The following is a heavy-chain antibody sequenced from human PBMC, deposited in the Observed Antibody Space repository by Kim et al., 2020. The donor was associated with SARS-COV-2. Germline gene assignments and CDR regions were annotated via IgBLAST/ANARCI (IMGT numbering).Heavy chain of an antibody. J-gene: IGHJ6*03. D-gene: IGHD1-7*01. V-gene: IGHV3-9*01. Sequence: GGSLRLSCAASGFNFDDYAMHWVRQAPGKGLDWVSAINWKSSNVDYAQSVKGRFTISRDNAKNSLFLQMNSLRAEDTALYYCAKDIAPGNSYFDYYYMDNWGKGTSLIVSS. CDR3: AKDIAPGNSYFDYYYMDN. CDR2: INWKSSNV. CDR1: GFNFDDYA.